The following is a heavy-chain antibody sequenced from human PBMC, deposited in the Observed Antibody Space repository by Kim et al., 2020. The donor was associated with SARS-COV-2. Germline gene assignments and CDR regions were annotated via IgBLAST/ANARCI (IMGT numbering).Heavy chain of an antibody. Sequence: NKYYADSVKRRFTISRDNSKNTLYLKMNSLRAEDTAVYYCARAKAAALLDYWGQGTLVTVSS. D-gene: IGHD6-13*01. J-gene: IGHJ4*02. V-gene: IGHV3-30*01. CDR2: NK. CDR3: ARAKAAALLDY.